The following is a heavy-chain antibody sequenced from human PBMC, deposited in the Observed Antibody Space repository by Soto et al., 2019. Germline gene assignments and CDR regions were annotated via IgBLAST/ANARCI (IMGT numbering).Heavy chain of an antibody. CDR1: GFNFNNYN. V-gene: IGHV3-30*03. Sequence: HPGGSLRLSCAASGFNFNNYNLHWVRQAPGKGLEWVAVVSYEGSNKYYGDSVKGRFTISKDESKTTVYLQMTNLRSEDTAKYYCARDLTAPIVVVPAAKGYGMDVWGQGTTVTVSS. CDR2: VSYEGSNK. D-gene: IGHD2-2*01. J-gene: IGHJ6*02. CDR3: ARDLTAPIVVVPAAKGYGMDV.